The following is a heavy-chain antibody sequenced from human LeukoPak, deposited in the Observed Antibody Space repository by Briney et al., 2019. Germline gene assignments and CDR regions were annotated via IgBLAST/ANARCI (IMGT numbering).Heavy chain of an antibody. CDR3: ARSPYTYGSLFYLDY. V-gene: IGHV1-46*01. D-gene: IGHD5-18*01. CDR2: INPSGGST. J-gene: IGHJ4*02. Sequence: ASVKVSCKASGYTFTYYYIHWVRQAPGQGLEWMGIINPSGGSTNYAQGFQGRVTLTRDTSTSTVYMELSSLRSEDTAVYYCARSPYTYGSLFYLDYWGQGTLVTVSS. CDR1: GYTFTYYY.